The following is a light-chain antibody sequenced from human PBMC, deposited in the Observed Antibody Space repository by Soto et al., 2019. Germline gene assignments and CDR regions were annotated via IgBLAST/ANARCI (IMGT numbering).Light chain of an antibody. CDR2: GAS. Sequence: VLTQSPGTLSLSPGDRATLSCRASQRVSGSSLAWCQQKPGLSPRLLIYGASNRATGVPDRFNGSGSGADFTLTISRLEPEDFAVYHCQQYGNSPSFGQGTKLEIK. CDR3: QQYGNSPS. J-gene: IGKJ2*01. V-gene: IGKV3-20*01. CDR1: QRVSGSS.